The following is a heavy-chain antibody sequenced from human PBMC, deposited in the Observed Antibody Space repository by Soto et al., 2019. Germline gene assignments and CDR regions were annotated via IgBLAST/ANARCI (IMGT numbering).Heavy chain of an antibody. CDR2: INSDGSST. Sequence: EVQLVESGGGLVQPGGSLRLSCAASGFTFSSYWMHWVRQAPGKGLVWVSRINSDGSSTSYADSVKGRFTISRDNAKNTLYLQMNSLRAEDTAVYYCARGAPNDLYYYVVDEWGYFQHWGQGTLVTVSS. CDR3: ARGAPNDLYYYVVDEWGYFQH. V-gene: IGHV3-74*01. D-gene: IGHD3-10*02. J-gene: IGHJ1*01. CDR1: GFTFSSYW.